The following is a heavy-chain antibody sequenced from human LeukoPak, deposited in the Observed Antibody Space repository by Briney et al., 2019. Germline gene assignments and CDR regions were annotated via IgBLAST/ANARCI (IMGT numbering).Heavy chain of an antibody. CDR2: ISSSSSTI. Sequence: GGSLRLSCAASGFTFSSYSMNWVRQAPGKGLEWVSYISSSSSTIYYADSVKGRFTISRDNAKNSLYLQMNSLRAEDTAVYYCAREEVDDFWSGPTPYYYYGMDVWGQGTTVTVSS. CDR1: GFTFSSYS. D-gene: IGHD3-3*01. V-gene: IGHV3-48*01. J-gene: IGHJ6*02. CDR3: AREEVDDFWSGPTPYYYYGMDV.